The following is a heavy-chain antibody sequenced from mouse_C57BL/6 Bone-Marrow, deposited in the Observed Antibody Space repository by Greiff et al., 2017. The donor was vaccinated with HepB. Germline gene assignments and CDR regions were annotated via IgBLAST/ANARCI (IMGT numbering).Heavy chain of an antibody. D-gene: IGHD1-1*01. CDR1: GYTFTTYP. CDR2: FHPYNDDT. Sequence: VQLQQSGAELVKPGASVKMSCKASGYTFTTYPIEWMKQNHGKSLEWIGNFHPYNDDTKYNEKFKGKATLTVEKSSSTVYLELSRLTSDDSAVYYCARRGHYYGSSHWYFDVWGTGTTVTVSS. V-gene: IGHV1-47*01. J-gene: IGHJ1*03. CDR3: ARRGHYYGSSHWYFDV.